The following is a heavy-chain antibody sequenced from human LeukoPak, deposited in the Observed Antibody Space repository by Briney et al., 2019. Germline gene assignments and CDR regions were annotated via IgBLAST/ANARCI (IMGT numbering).Heavy chain of an antibody. J-gene: IGHJ4*02. CDR2: IYYRGFA. CDR3: ARESWDTMVRGVIYDS. Sequence: PSETLSLTCTVSGGTISSYYWNWIRQPPGKGLEWIGYIYYRGFANYNPSLKSRVTISVDTSRNQISLKMNSVTAADTAVYYCARESWDTMVRGVIYDSWGQGTLVTVSS. V-gene: IGHV4-59*01. CDR1: GGTISSYY. D-gene: IGHD3-10*01.